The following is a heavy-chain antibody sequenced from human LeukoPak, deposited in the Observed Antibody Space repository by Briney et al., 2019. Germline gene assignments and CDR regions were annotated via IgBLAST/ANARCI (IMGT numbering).Heavy chain of an antibody. D-gene: IGHD3-9*01. CDR2: IYYSGST. CDR1: GDSISTTSYY. V-gene: IGHV4-39*07. Sequence: PSETLSLTCTVSGDSISTTSYYWAWIRQPPGKGLEWIGSIYYSGSTYYNPSLKSRITISVDMTKQYFSLQLSSVTAADSAVYYCARERVYYDILTGYSEPHYFDYWAQGTLVTVSS. CDR3: ARERVYYDILTGYSEPHYFDY. J-gene: IGHJ4*02.